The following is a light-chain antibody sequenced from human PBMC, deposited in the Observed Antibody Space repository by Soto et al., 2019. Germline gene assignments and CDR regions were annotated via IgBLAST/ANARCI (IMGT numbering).Light chain of an antibody. CDR1: SGHSSYA. Sequence: QSVLTQSPSASASPGASVKLTCTRSSGHSSYAIAWHQQQPEKGPRYLMKLDSDGRHTKGDAIPDRFSGSSSGAARYLTISSLQSEDEADYYCQTWGTGIHVVFGGGTKVTVL. CDR2: LDSDGRH. V-gene: IGLV4-69*01. CDR3: QTWGTGIHVV. J-gene: IGLJ2*01.